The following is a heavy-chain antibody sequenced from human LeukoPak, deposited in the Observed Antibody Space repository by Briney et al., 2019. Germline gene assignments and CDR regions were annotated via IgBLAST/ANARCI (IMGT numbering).Heavy chain of an antibody. J-gene: IGHJ4*02. CDR1: GYTFSDYT. CDR3: TRDLEY. CDR2: ISSGGSVM. Sequence: PWGSLRLSCGASGYTFSDYTMNWVRQAPGKGPEWISYISSGGSVMHYADSVKGRFTISRDNVENSLYLQMNSLRVEDTAVYYCTRDLEYWGQGVLVTVSS. V-gene: IGHV3-48*01.